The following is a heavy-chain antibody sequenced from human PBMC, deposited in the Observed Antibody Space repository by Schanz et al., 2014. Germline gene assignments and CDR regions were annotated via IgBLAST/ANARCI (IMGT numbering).Heavy chain of an antibody. D-gene: IGHD1-26*01. CDR2: ISATSAKI. J-gene: IGHJ4*02. CDR1: GFTFSRNA. CDR3: AKDPSYGSDWVKYLDH. Sequence: EVQLVESGGCLVQPWGSLRLSCAASGFTFSRNAMNWVRQAPGKGLEWVSYISATSAKIDYADSVQGRFTISRDNAKNSLYLQMSSLRDEDTAVYYCAKDPSYGSDWVKYLDHWGQGTLVTVSS. V-gene: IGHV3-48*02.